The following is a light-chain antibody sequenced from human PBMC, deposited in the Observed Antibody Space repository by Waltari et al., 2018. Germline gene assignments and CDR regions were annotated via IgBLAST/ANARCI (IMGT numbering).Light chain of an antibody. J-gene: IGKJ2*01. CDR3: QLRTSWPPMYT. CDR2: DAS. V-gene: IGKV3-11*01. CDR1: QGVSTY. Sequence: EIVLTQSPATLSLSPGERATRSCRPSQGVSTYLAWYQQKPGQAPRLLIYDASTRAAGIPARFSGAGSGTDFTLTISSLESEDFAVYYCQLRTSWPPMYTFGQGTKLEIK.